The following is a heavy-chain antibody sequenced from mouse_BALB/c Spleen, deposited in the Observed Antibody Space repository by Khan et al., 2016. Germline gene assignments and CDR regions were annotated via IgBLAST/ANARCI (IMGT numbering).Heavy chain of an antibody. CDR1: GYTFTSYW. J-gene: IGHJ2*01. V-gene: IGHV1-7*01. CDR2: INPSTGYT. CDR3: AYYGNYDY. D-gene: IGHD2-1*01. Sequence: QVQLQQSGAELAKPGASVKMSCKASGYTFTSYWMHWVKQRPGQGLEWIGYINPSTGYTEYNQKFKDKATLTAEKSSSTAYMQLSSLTSDDSAVDYCAYYGNYDYWGQGTTLTVSS.